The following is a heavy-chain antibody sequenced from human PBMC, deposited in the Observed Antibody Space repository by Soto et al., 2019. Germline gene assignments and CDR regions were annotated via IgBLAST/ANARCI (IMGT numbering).Heavy chain of an antibody. D-gene: IGHD6-13*01. J-gene: IGHJ5*02. CDR3: ARKNIAAAGTLYWFDP. CDR2: IIPIFGTA. CDR1: GGTFSSYA. Sequence: EASVKVSCKASGGTFSSYAISWVRQAPGQGLEWMGGIIPIFGTANYAQKFQGRVTITADESTSTAYMELSSLRSEDTAVYYCARKNIAAAGTLYWFDPWGQGTLVTVSS. V-gene: IGHV1-69*13.